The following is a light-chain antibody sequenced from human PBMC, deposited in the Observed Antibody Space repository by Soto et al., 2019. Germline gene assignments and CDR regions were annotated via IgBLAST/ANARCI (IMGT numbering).Light chain of an antibody. CDR2: AAS. V-gene: IGKV1-27*01. Sequence: DIQITHSPSSLSASVGDRVTITCWASQGISNYLAWYQQKPGKVPKLLIYAASTLQSGVPSRFSGSGSGTDFTLTISSLQPEDVATYYCQKYNSALLPVGGGTKVDIK. J-gene: IGKJ4*01. CDR3: QKYNSALLP. CDR1: QGISNY.